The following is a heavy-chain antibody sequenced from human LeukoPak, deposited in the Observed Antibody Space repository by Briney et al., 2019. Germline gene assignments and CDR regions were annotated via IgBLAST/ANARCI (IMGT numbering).Heavy chain of an antibody. CDR2: IKKDGSEK. CDR3: PNQSSGLFVY. CDR1: GFTFSSYW. V-gene: IGHV3-7*05. Sequence: GGSLRLSCAASGFTFSSYWMSWVRQAPGKGLEWVANIKKDGSEKYYVDSVKGRFTISRDNAKNSLYLQMNSLRAEDPAVEYGPNQSSGLFVYWGQGTLVTVSS. J-gene: IGHJ4*02. D-gene: IGHD2-2*01.